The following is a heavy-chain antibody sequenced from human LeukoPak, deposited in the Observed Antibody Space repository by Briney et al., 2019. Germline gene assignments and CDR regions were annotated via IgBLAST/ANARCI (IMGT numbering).Heavy chain of an antibody. J-gene: IGHJ4*02. CDR1: GASLSGDAYY. V-gene: IGHV4-31*03. CDR3: ARESSGILFY. D-gene: IGHD3-22*01. Sequence: SDTLSLTCTVSGASLSGDAYYWGWIRPLPGKGLAWVAYIYHNGSNYYNPSLKSRPTMSVDTSANQFSLKMNSVTAADTAVYYCARESSGILFYWGQGTLVTVSS. CDR2: IYHNGSN.